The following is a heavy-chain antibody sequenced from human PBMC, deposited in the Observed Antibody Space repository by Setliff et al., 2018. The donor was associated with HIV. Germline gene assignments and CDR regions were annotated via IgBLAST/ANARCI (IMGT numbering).Heavy chain of an antibody. J-gene: IGHJ4*02. Sequence: SVKVSCKASGVTFSNYPITWVRQAPGQGLEWMGRIIPIFDTGDYAQKFQGRVTISAGRSTSTAYMELSSLRSEDTALYYCAREAYSYGYVLPATRFGYYFDSWGQGTLVTVSS. CDR3: AREAYSYGYVLPATRFGYYFDS. V-gene: IGHV1-69*06. CDR2: IIPIFDTG. D-gene: IGHD5-18*01. CDR1: GVTFSNYP.